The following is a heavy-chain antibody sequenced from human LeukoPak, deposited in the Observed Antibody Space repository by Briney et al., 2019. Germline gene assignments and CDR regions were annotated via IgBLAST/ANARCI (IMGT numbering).Heavy chain of an antibody. J-gene: IGHJ6*03. Sequence: ASVKVSCKASGYAFTSYGITWVRQAPGQGLEWMGWISAYNGNTNYAQKLQGRVIMTTDTSTSTAYMELRSLRSDDTAVYYCARGGGAAADYSYYYMDVWGKGTTVTVSS. V-gene: IGHV1-18*01. CDR3: ARGGGAAADYSYYYMDV. D-gene: IGHD6-13*01. CDR1: GYAFTSYG. CDR2: ISAYNGNT.